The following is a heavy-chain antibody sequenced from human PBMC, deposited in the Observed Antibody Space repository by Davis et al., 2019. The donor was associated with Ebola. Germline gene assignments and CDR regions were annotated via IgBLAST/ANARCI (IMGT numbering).Heavy chain of an antibody. CDR1: GFTFSSYA. V-gene: IGHV3-30-3*01. Sequence: PGGSLRLSCAASGFTFSSYAMHWVRQAPGKGLEWVAVISYDGSNKYYADSVKGRFTISRDNSKNTLYLQMNSLRAEDTAVYYCAWDYGEDWGQGTLVTVSS. CDR3: AWDYGED. CDR2: ISYDGSNK. J-gene: IGHJ4*02. D-gene: IGHD4-17*01.